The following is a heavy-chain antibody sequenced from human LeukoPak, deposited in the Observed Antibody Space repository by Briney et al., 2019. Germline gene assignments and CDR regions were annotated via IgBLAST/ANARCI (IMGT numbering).Heavy chain of an antibody. J-gene: IGHJ4*02. Sequence: SETLSLTCTVSGDSFSSYYWNWIRQPAGKGLEWIGRIYTSGSTDYNPSLKSRVTMSVDTSKNQFSLKLSSVTAADTAVYYCARGHYDSSGYYFLDYWGQGTLVTVSS. V-gene: IGHV4-4*07. CDR2: IYTSGST. CDR1: GDSFSSYY. CDR3: ARGHYDSSGYYFLDY. D-gene: IGHD3-22*01.